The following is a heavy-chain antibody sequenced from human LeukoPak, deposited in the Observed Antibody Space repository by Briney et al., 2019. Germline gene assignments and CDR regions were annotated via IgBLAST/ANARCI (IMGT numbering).Heavy chain of an antibody. D-gene: IGHD1-1*01. CDR1: GFTFASYS. V-gene: IGHV3-21*01. CDR2: ISGDSTYI. CDR3: ARVSGRLERQSDLDY. Sequence: PGGSLRLSCAASGFTFASYSMNWVRQAPGKGLQWVSSISGDSTYIYNAGSVKGRFTISRDNAQASLYLQMISLRADDTAVYYCARVSGRLERQSDLDYWGQGTLVIVSS. J-gene: IGHJ4*02.